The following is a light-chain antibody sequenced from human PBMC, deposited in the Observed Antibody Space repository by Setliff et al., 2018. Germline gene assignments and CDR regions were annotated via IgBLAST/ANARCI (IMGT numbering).Light chain of an antibody. J-gene: IGLJ1*01. Sequence: QSALTQPRSVSGSPGQSVTVSCTGTSSDVGAYNYVSWYQHHPGKVPKLMVYDVTKRPSGVPDRFSGSKSGNTASLTISGLQAEDEADYYCCSFAGTYYVFGSGT. CDR3: CSFAGTYYV. CDR2: DVT. V-gene: IGLV2-11*01. CDR1: SSDVGAYNY.